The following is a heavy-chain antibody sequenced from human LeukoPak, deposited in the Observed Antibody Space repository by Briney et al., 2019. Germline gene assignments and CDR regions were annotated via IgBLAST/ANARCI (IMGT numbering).Heavy chain of an antibody. Sequence: GGSLRLSCAASGFTFSSYSMNWVRQAPGKGLEWVSSISSSSSYIYYADSVKGRFTISRDNAKNSLYLQMNSLRAEGTAVYYCARVGYDSSGYLDYWGQGTLVTVSS. D-gene: IGHD3-22*01. V-gene: IGHV3-21*01. CDR1: GFTFSSYS. CDR2: ISSSSSYI. J-gene: IGHJ4*02. CDR3: ARVGYDSSGYLDY.